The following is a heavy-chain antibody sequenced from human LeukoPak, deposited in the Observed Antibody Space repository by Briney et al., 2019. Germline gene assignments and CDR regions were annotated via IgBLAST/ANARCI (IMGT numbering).Heavy chain of an antibody. D-gene: IGHD5-18*01. J-gene: IGHJ4*02. Sequence: SETLSLTCTVSGYSISSGYYWGWIRQPPGKGLEWIGYIYYSGSTNYNPSLKSRVTISVDTSKNQFSLKLSSVTAADTAVYYCARSARIQLFDYWGQGTLVTVSS. CDR3: ARSARIQLFDY. CDR1: GYSISSGYY. V-gene: IGHV4-61*01. CDR2: IYYSGST.